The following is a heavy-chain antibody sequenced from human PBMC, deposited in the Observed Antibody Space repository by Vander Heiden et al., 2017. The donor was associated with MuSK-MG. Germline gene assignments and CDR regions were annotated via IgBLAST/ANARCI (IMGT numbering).Heavy chain of an antibody. V-gene: IGHV3-21*01. CDR1: GFTFSTYG. CDR3: ARDDYDVLTGDSPLDY. Sequence: CAASGFTFSTYGFNWVRQAPGKGLEWVSSITSGRTSSSSSSTTSTSHISYADSGKGRFTISRDNAKTSLYLHMSSLRVEDTAVYYCARDDYDVLTGDSPLDYWGQGTLVTVSS. CDR2: ITSGRTSSSSSSTTSTSHI. J-gene: IGHJ4*02. D-gene: IGHD3-9*01.